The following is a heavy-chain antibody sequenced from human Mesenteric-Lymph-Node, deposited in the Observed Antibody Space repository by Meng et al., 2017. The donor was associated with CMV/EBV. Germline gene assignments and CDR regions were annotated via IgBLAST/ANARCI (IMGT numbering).Heavy chain of an antibody. Sequence: GGSLRLSCAASGFTFSTYSMNWVRQAPGKGLEWVSSISSSGTYIYYADSVKGRFTISRDNAKNSLYLQMNSLTAEDTAVYFCARDLFPGIAASVSGYWGQGTLVTVSS. J-gene: IGHJ4*02. D-gene: IGHD6-13*01. CDR3: ARDLFPGIAASVSGY. V-gene: IGHV3-21*01. CDR2: ISSSGTYI. CDR1: GFTFSTYS.